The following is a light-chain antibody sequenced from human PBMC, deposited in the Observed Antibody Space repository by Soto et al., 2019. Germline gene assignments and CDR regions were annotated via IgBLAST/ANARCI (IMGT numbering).Light chain of an antibody. CDR2: GNS. J-gene: IGLJ2*01. CDR3: QSYDSSLSGHVV. Sequence: QCVLTQPPSVSGAPGQRVTISCTGSSSNIGAGYDVHWYQQLPGTAPKLLIYGNSNRPSGVPDRFSGSKSGTSASLAITGRQAEDEADYYCQSYDSSLSGHVVFGGGTKLTVL. V-gene: IGLV1-40*01. CDR1: SSNIGAGYD.